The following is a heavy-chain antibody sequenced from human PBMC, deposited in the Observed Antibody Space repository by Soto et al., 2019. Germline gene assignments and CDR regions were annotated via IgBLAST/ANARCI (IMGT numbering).Heavy chain of an antibody. CDR2: ISSLNHYN. CDR3: TRLVSRLYFDS. J-gene: IGHJ4*02. V-gene: IGHV3-11*06. D-gene: IGHD2-2*02. CDR1: GFNLDDYY. Sequence: QEQLVESGGGLVEPGGSLRLSCAASGFNLDDYYMSWIRQAPGKGLEYIAYISSLNHYNNYADSVKGRFTISIDKAKSSLEMQMSSMRSDDKAVYYCTRLVSRLYFDSWGRGALVTVSS.